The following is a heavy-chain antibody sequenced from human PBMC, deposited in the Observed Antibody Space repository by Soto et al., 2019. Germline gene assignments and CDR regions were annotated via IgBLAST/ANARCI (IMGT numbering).Heavy chain of an antibody. J-gene: IGHJ4*02. D-gene: IGHD4-17*01. CDR3: AGTTTPGY. Sequence: SETLSLTCSVSGGSIRSSNYYWGLIRQPPGKGLEWIGSINYSGSTSYNLSLKSRVTISVDTAKNQFSLNLKSVTAADTAVYYCAGTTTPGYWGQGALVTVSS. CDR1: GGSIRSSNYY. V-gene: IGHV4-39*01. CDR2: INYSGST.